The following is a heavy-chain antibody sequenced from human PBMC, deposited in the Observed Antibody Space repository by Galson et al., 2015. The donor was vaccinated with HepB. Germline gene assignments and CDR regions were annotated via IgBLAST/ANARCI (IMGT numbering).Heavy chain of an antibody. J-gene: IGHJ4*02. CDR3: AKELRYCSGGSCYSIDY. Sequence: SLRLSCAASGFTFSSYWMSWVRQAPGKGLEWVANIKQDGSEKYYVDSVKGRFTISRDNAKNSLYLQMNSLRAEDTAVYYCAKELRYCSGGSCYSIDYWGQGTLVTVSS. V-gene: IGHV3-7*01. D-gene: IGHD2-15*01. CDR1: GFTFSSYW. CDR2: IKQDGSEK.